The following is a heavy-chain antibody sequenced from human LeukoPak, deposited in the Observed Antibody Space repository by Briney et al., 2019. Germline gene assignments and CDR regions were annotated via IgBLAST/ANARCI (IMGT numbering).Heavy chain of an antibody. D-gene: IGHD3-10*01. CDR3: ARVPYYYSRRGPSDY. J-gene: IGHJ4*02. CDR2: ISAYNGNT. V-gene: IGHV1-18*01. Sequence: GASVKVSCKASGGTFSSYAISWVRQAPGQGLEWMGWISAYNGNTNYAQKLRGRVTMTTDTSTSTAYMELRSLRSDDTAVYYCARVPYYYSRRGPSDYWGQGTLVTVSS. CDR1: GGTFSSYA.